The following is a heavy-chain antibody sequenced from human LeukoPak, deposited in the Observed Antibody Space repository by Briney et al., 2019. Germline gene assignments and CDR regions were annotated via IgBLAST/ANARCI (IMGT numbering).Heavy chain of an antibody. CDR2: VFRDGSP. D-gene: IGHD5/OR15-5a*01. CDR3: ARDPNIVSAVTLRAFDI. J-gene: IGHJ3*02. CDR1: GGSISSSSW. Sequence: SETLSLTCAVSGGSISSSSWWSWVRQPPGKGLEWIGEVFRDGSPNYNPSFRGRVTILVDKSKDQFSLNLGSLTAADTAMYYCARDPNIVSAVTLRAFDIWGQGTMVSVSS. V-gene: IGHV4-4*02.